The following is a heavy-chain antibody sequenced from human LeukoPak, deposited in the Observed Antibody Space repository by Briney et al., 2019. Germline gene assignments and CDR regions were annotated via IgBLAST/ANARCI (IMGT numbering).Heavy chain of an antibody. D-gene: IGHD6-19*01. CDR1: GYSFISYW. CDR2: IFPGDAYT. CDR3: ARHSSGIVVAGK. J-gene: IGHJ4*02. Sequence: GESLKISCKASGYSFISYWFGWVRQMPGRGLEWMGIIFPGDAYTNYSPSFQGHVTISADKSISTVYLQWSSLKASHTAMYYCARHSSGIVVAGKWGQGTLVTVSS. V-gene: IGHV5-51*01.